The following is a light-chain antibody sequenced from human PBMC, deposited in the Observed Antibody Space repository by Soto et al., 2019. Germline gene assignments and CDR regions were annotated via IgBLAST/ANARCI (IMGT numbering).Light chain of an antibody. CDR2: GAS. V-gene: IGKV3-20*01. CDR3: QQYGGPPPNT. CDR1: QSVGGNY. J-gene: IGKJ4*01. Sequence: EIVLAQSPGTLSLSSGERATLSCRASQSVGGNYLAWYQQKPGQAPRLLIYGASNRATGIPDRFSGSGSGTDFTLTISRLEPEDFAVYYCQQYGGPPPNTFGGGTRVEIK.